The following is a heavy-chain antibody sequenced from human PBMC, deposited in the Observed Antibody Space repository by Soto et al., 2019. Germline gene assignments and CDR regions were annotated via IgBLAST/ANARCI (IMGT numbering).Heavy chain of an antibody. J-gene: IGHJ5*02. V-gene: IGHV4-59*01. Sequence: PSETLSLTCTVSGVSISSYYWSWIRQPPGKGLEWIGYIYYSGSTNYNPSLKSRVTISVDTSKNQFSLKLSSVTAADTAVYYCARAIDWFDPWGQGTLVTVSS. CDR3: ARAIDWFDP. CDR2: IYYSGST. CDR1: GVSISSYY.